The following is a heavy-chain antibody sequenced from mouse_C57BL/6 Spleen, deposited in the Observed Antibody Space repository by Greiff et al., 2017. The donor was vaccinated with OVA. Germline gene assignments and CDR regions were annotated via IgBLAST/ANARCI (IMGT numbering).Heavy chain of an antibody. CDR3: TRSNYWFAY. CDR1: GFTFSDAW. J-gene: IGHJ3*01. D-gene: IGHD2-5*01. V-gene: IGHV6-6*01. CDR2: IRNKANNHAT. Sequence: EVKLMESGGGLVQPGGSMKLSCAASGFTFSDAWMDWVRQSPEKGLEWVAEIRNKANNHATYYAESVKGRFTISRDDSKSSVYLQMNSLRAEDTGIYYCTRSNYWFAYWGQGTLVTVSA.